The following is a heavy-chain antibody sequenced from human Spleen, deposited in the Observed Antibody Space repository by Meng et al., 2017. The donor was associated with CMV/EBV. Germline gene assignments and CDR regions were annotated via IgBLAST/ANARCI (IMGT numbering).Heavy chain of an antibody. J-gene: IGHJ3*02. D-gene: IGHD3-3*01. CDR2: TSSSSITI. CDR1: GFTFRSYS. CDR3: ARDPDFGVAKDAFDI. Sequence: GESLKISCAASGFTFRSYSMNWVRQAPGKGLEWVSYTSSSSITIFYAGSVKGRFTISRDNAKSSLYLEMNSLGAEDTAVYYCARDPDFGVAKDAFDIWGQGTMVTVSS. V-gene: IGHV3-48*04.